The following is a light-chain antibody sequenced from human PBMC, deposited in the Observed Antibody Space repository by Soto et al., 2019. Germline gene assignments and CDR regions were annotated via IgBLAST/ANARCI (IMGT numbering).Light chain of an antibody. CDR3: HQYNNWPPT. Sequence: EMVLTQSPATLSVSPGERVTLSCRATQSVTSDLALYQQKPGQPPRLLIYDASTRATGIAARFSGSGSGTEFTLTISSLQSEDFAVYFCHQYNNWPPTFGQGTKLEIK. CDR2: DAS. J-gene: IGKJ2*01. CDR1: QSVTSD. V-gene: IGKV3-15*01.